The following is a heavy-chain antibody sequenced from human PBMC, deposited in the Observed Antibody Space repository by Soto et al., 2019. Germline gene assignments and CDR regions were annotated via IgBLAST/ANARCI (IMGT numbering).Heavy chain of an antibody. CDR3: TSGYSNAWYNAFDV. J-gene: IGHJ3*01. V-gene: IGHV3-73*02. D-gene: IGHD6-19*01. CDR1: GFTFSGAT. Sequence: EVQLVESGGGLVQPGGSLKLSCAASGFTFSGATMHWVRQASGRGLEWVGRIRSKADTYATVYAASVKGRFTISREDSKNTAYLQMNSLKTEDTAVYYCTSGYSNAWYNAFDVWGQGTLVTVSS. CDR2: IRSKADTYAT.